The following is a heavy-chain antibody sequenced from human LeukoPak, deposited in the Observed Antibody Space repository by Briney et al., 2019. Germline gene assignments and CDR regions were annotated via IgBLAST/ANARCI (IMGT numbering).Heavy chain of an antibody. D-gene: IGHD6-19*01. J-gene: IGHJ4*02. Sequence: SVKVSCKASGGTFSSCAISWVRQAPGQGLEWMGRIIPIFGTANYAQKFQGRVTMTTDTSTSTAYMELRSLRSDDTAVYYCAREHEQWLTDYWGQGTLVTVSS. V-gene: IGHV1-69*05. CDR1: GGTFSSCA. CDR3: AREHEQWLTDY. CDR2: IIPIFGTA.